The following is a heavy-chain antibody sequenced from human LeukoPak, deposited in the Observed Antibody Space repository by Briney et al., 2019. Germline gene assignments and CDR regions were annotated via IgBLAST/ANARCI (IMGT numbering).Heavy chain of an antibody. CDR3: ARGYCSGGSCYDY. CDR2: IHYSGST. J-gene: IGHJ4*02. Sequence: SETLSLTCTVSGGSISSYYWSWIRQPPGKGLEWIGYIHYSGSTNYNPSLKSRVTISVDTSKNQFSLKLSSVTAADTAVYYCARGYCSGGSCYDYWGQGTLVTVSS. D-gene: IGHD2-15*01. V-gene: IGHV4-59*01. CDR1: GGSISSYY.